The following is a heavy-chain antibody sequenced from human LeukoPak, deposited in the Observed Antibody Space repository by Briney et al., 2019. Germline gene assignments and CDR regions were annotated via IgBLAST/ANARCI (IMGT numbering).Heavy chain of an antibody. CDR3: ATGGYCSGGSCYSRPLDY. CDR2: TNPYSGGT. V-gene: IGHV1-2*02. Sequence: ASGKLSCKASGYTFTCYYMHWVRQAPGQGLERMGWTNPYSGGTNYAQKFQGRVTMTRDTSISTAYMELSRLRSDDTAVYYCATGGYCSGGSCYSRPLDYWGQGTLVTVSS. D-gene: IGHD2-15*01. J-gene: IGHJ4*02. CDR1: GYTFTCYY.